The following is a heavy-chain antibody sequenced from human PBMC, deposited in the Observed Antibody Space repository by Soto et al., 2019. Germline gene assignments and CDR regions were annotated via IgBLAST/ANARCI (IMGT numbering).Heavy chain of an antibody. CDR3: AADRSGYYYYGMDV. Sequence: GQRLEWIGWIVVGSGNTNYAQKFQERVTITRDMSTSTAYMELSSLRSEDTAVYYCAADRSGYYYYGMDVWGQGTTVIVSS. CDR2: IVVGSGNT. D-gene: IGHD3-3*01. J-gene: IGHJ6*02. V-gene: IGHV1-58*01.